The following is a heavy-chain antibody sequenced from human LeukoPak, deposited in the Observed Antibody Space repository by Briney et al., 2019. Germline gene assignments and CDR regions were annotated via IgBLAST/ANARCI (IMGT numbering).Heavy chain of an antibody. CDR1: GFTFDNYA. Sequence: GGSLRLSCAASGFTFDNYAMSWVRQAPGKGLKWVSGISSSGDNTYYADSVKGRFTISGDNSKNTLYLQMNVLRTDDTALYYCAKDLGLRGQGATMSSWGQGTLVTVSS. CDR2: ISSSGDNT. D-gene: IGHD1-26*01. J-gene: IGHJ4*02. CDR3: AKDLGLRGQGATMSS. V-gene: IGHV3-23*01.